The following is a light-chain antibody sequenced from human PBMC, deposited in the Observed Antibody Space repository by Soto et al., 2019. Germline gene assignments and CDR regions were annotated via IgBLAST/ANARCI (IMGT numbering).Light chain of an antibody. CDR2: AAS. CDR3: QQANSFPLT. J-gene: IGKJ5*01. CDR1: QDVSSW. V-gene: IGKV1-12*02. Sequence: DIQMTQSPSSVSASVGDSVTITCRASQDVSSWLAWYQQKPGKAPKLLIYAASSLQSGVPSRFSGSVSGTVFSLTISSLQPEDFAIYYCQQANSFPLTFGQVTRLEI.